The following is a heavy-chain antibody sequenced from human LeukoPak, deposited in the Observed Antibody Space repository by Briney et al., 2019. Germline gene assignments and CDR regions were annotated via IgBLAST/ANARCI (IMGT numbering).Heavy chain of an antibody. CDR2: IYSGGST. Sequence: PGGTLRLSCAASGFTVSNNYVSWVRQAPGKGLEWVSDIYSGGSTYYADSVKGRFTISRHNSKNTLYLQMNSLRAEDTAVYYCARGPTMDTTMVDAFDIWGQGTMVTVSS. J-gene: IGHJ3*02. V-gene: IGHV3-53*04. CDR1: GFTVSNNY. CDR3: ARGPTMDTTMVDAFDI. D-gene: IGHD5-18*01.